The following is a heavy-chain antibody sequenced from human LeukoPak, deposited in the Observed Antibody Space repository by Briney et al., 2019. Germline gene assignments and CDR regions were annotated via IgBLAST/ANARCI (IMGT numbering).Heavy chain of an antibody. CDR3: ARSVGLYSSSWYFIDY. D-gene: IGHD6-13*01. V-gene: IGHV4-59*01. Sequence: SETLSLTCTASGGSISSYYWSWIRQPPGKGLEWIGYIYYSGSTNYNPSLKSRVTISVDTSKNQFSLKLSSVTAADTAVYYCARSVGLYSSSWYFIDYWGQGTLVTVSS. CDR1: GGSISSYY. J-gene: IGHJ4*02. CDR2: IYYSGST.